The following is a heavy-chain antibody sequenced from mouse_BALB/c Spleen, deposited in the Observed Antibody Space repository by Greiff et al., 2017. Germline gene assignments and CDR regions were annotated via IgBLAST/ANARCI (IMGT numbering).Heavy chain of an antibody. Sequence: EVKLVESGGGLVQPGGSRKLSCAASGFTFSSFGMHWVRQAPEKGLEWVAYISSGSSTIYYADTVKGRFTISRDNPKNTLFLQMTSLRSEDTAMYYCARETPSSFAYWGQGTLVTVSA. J-gene: IGHJ3*01. CDR2: ISSGSSTI. CDR1: GFTFSSFG. V-gene: IGHV5-17*02. CDR3: ARETPSSFAY.